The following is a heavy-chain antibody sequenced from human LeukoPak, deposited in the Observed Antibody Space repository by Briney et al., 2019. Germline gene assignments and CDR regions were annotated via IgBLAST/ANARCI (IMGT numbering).Heavy chain of an antibody. J-gene: IGHJ5*02. CDR2: FDPEDGET. CDR3: ATSFKYERLVRGFDP. Sequence: GASVKVSCKVSGYTLTELSIHWVRQAPGKGLEWMGGFDPEDGETIYAQKFQGRVTMTEDTSTDTAYMELSSLRSEDTAVYYCATSFKYERLVRGFDPWGQGTLVTVSS. CDR1: GYTLTELS. D-gene: IGHD2-2*01. V-gene: IGHV1-24*01.